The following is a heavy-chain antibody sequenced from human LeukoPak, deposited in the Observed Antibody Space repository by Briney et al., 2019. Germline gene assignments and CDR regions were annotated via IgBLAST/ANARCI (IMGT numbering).Heavy chain of an antibody. V-gene: IGHV1-46*01. CDR3: AKANYCSSTSCLSFDY. D-gene: IGHD2-2*01. CDR2: INPSGGST. Sequence: GASVKVSCKASGYTLTSYYMHWVRQAPGQGLEWMGIINPSGGSTSYAQKFQGRVTMTRDTSTSTVYMELSSLRSEDTAVYYCAKANYCSSTSCLSFDYWGQGTLVTVSS. CDR1: GYTLTSYY. J-gene: IGHJ4*02.